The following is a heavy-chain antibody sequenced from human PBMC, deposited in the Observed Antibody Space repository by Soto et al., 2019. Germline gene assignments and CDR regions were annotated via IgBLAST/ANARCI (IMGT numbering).Heavy chain of an antibody. CDR2: VSMDSDTI. CDR3: ARLYYDYV. J-gene: IGHJ6*02. Sequence: GGSLRLSCKASGFDFSTYSMNWVRQAPGKGLEWTAYVSMDSDTIHYADSVKGRFTISRDDAENSLYLQMNSLRDEDTATYYCARLYYDYVWGQGTTVTVSS. V-gene: IGHV3-48*02. D-gene: IGHD3-3*01. CDR1: GFDFSTYS.